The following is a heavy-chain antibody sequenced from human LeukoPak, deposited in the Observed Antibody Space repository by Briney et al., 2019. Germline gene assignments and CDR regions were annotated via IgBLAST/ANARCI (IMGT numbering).Heavy chain of an antibody. V-gene: IGHV3-23*01. J-gene: IGHJ5*02. Sequence: GGSLRLSCVASGFTFSSYAMSWVRQAPGKGREWVSAISGSGGSTYYADSVKGRFTISRDNSKNTLYLQMNSLRAEDTAVYYCAKSLRPAYNWFDPWGQGTLVTVSS. CDR2: ISGSGGST. CDR3: AKSLRPAYNWFDP. CDR1: GFTFSSYA.